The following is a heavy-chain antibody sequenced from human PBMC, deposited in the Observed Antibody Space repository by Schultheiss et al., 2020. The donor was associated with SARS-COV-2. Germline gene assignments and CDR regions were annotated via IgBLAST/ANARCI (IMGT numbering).Heavy chain of an antibody. CDR1: GYTFTGYY. CDR3: AREETVTTNDAFDI. Sequence: ASVKVSCKASGYTFTGYYMHWVRQAPGQGLEWMGWINPNSGGTNYAQKFQGRVTMTRDTSISTAYMELSRLRSDDTAVYYCAREETVTTNDAFDIWGQGTMVTVSS. CDR2: INPNSGGT. V-gene: IGHV1-2*02. J-gene: IGHJ3*02. D-gene: IGHD4-11*01.